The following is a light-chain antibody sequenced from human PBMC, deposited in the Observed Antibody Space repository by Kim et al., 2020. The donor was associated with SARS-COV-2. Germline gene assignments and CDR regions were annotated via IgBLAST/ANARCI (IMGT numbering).Light chain of an antibody. CDR3: NSRDSNDNVV. J-gene: IGLJ2*01. CDR1: SLRSYY. V-gene: IGLV3-19*01. Sequence: SSELTQDPAVSVALRQTVRITCQGDSLRSYYATWYQQKPGQAPILVIYGKNNRPSGIPDRFSGSSSGNTASLTFTGTQAGDEADYYCNSRDSNDNVVFGGGTQLTVL. CDR2: GKN.